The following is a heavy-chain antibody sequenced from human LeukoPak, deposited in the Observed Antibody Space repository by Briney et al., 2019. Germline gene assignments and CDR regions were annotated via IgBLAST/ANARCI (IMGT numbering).Heavy chain of an antibody. Sequence: ASVKVSCKASGYTFTDYYVHWVRQAPGQGLEWMGWINPNSGGTNYAQKFQGRVTMTRDTSISTAYMELSSLRSEDTAVYYCATVTMRYYDSSGYYSSWGQGTLVTVSS. CDR2: INPNSGGT. D-gene: IGHD3-22*01. J-gene: IGHJ5*02. V-gene: IGHV1-2*02. CDR1: GYTFTDYY. CDR3: ATVTMRYYDSSGYYSS.